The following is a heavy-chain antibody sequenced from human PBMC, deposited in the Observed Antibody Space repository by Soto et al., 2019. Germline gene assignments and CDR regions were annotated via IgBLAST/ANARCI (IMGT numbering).Heavy chain of an antibody. V-gene: IGHV3-30*18. J-gene: IGHJ5*01. D-gene: IGHD5-18*01. CDR2: ISYDGSNK. CDR3: AKGLGIQLWFDY. Sequence: QSGGSLRLSCAASGFTFSSYGMHWVRQAPGKGLEWVAVISYDGSNKYYADSVKGRFTISRDNSKNTLYLQMNSLRAEDTAVYYCAKGLGIQLWFDYWGQGTLVTVSS. CDR1: GFTFSSYG.